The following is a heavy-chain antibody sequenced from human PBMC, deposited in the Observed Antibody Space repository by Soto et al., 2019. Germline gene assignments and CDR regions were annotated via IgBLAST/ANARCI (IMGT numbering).Heavy chain of an antibody. CDR3: ARIIGYCRNNDCSWTFDI. D-gene: IGHD2-2*03. J-gene: IGHJ3*02. CDR2: FYPGDSTS. V-gene: IGHV5-51*01. Sequence: PGVSLKISCKTSGYKFISYWVAWVRQKPGKGLEWMGTFYPGDSTSTYSPSFQGQVTISVDKSISTAYLHLSSLKAPDTAMYYCARIIGYCRNNDCSWTFDIWGQGTTLTVSS. CDR1: GYKFISYW.